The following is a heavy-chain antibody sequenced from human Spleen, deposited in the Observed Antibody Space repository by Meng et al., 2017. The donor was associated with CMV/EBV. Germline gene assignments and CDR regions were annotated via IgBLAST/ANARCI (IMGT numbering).Heavy chain of an antibody. CDR2: IYIDGST. V-gene: IGHV3-53*05. D-gene: IGHD1-26*01. CDR1: GFIVSSDN. J-gene: IGHJ6*02. CDR3: ARAWGASGSLYYYGMDV. Sequence: GGSLRLSCAASGFIVSSDNMNWVRQAPGKGLEWVSIIYIDGSTSYAASVKGRFTISRDNSKNTLYLQMNSLRAEDTAVYYCARAWGASGSLYYYGMDVWGQGTTVTVSS.